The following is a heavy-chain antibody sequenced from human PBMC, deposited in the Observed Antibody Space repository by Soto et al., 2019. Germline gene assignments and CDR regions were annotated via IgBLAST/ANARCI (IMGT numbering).Heavy chain of an antibody. J-gene: IGHJ6*02. Sequence: GGSLRLSCAASGFTVSSNYMSWVRQAPGKGLEWVSVIYSGGSTYYADSLKGRFTISRDNSKNKLYLQMNSLRAEDTAVYYCARGTGSSSWYLYYYYYYGMDVWGQGTTVTVSS. CDR1: GFTVSSNY. CDR3: ARGTGSSSWYLYYYYYYGMDV. V-gene: IGHV3-53*01. CDR2: IYSGGST. D-gene: IGHD6-13*01.